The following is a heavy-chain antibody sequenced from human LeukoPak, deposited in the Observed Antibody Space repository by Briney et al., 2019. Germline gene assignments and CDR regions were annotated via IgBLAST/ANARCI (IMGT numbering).Heavy chain of an antibody. CDR3: ARDADIVVVTAIPDFDY. J-gene: IGHJ4*02. V-gene: IGHV1-8*02. CDR1: GYTFTNFD. Sequence: ASVKVSCKASGYTFTNFDINWVRQAPGQGLEWMGWMNPNSGNTGYAQKLQGRVTMTTDTSTSTAYMELRSLRSDDTAVYYCARDADIVVVTAIPDFDYWGQGTLVTVSS. CDR2: MNPNSGNT. D-gene: IGHD2-21*02.